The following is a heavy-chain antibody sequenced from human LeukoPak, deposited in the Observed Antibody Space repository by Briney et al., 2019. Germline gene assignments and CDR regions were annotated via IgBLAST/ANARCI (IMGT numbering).Heavy chain of an antibody. V-gene: IGHV3-23*01. D-gene: IGHD6-13*01. CDR3: AKVKQQLARQYYYYYGMDV. Sequence: SCKASGGTFSSYAMSWVRQAPGKGLEWVSAISGSGGSTYYADSVKGRFTISRDNSKNTLYLQMNSLRAEDTAVYYCAKVKQQLARQYYYYYGMDVWGQGTTVTVSS. J-gene: IGHJ6*02. CDR2: ISGSGGST. CDR1: GGTFSSYA.